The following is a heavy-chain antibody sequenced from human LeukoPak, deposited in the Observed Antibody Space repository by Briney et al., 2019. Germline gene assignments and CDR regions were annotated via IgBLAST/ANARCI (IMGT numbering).Heavy chain of an antibody. CDR2: IYPGDSDT. J-gene: IGHJ6*02. D-gene: IGHD6-19*01. Sequence: GESLKISCKGSGYSFTSYWIGWVRQMPGKGLGWMGIIYPGDSDTRYSPSLQGQVTISADKSISTAYLQWSSLKASDTAMYYCARVPGIAVAGQTTYYYYGMDVWGQGTTVTVSS. CDR3: ARVPGIAVAGQTTYYYYGMDV. V-gene: IGHV5-51*01. CDR1: GYSFTSYW.